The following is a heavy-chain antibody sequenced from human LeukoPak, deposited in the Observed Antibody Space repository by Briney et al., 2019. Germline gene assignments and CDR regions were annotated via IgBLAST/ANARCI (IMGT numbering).Heavy chain of an antibody. D-gene: IGHD1-26*01. CDR2: FNFYNGNT. CDR1: GYTFTNYG. Sequence: ASVKVSCKASGYTFTNYGITWVRQATGQGLEWMGWFNFYNGNTVYTHSLQSKVTMTTDTSTSTVYMELRSLRSDDTAMYYCARVVSGSYYHLDYWGQGTLVTVSS. CDR3: ARVVSGSYYHLDY. J-gene: IGHJ4*02. V-gene: IGHV1-18*01.